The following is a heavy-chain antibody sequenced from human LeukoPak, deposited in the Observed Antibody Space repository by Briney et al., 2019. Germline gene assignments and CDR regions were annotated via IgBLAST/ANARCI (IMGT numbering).Heavy chain of an antibody. CDR1: GFTFSRYS. D-gene: IGHD3-22*01. CDR3: ARGTYYYDSRAFDI. V-gene: IGHV3-21*01. J-gene: IGHJ3*02. Sequence: GGSLRLSCVAFGFTFSRYSMNWVRQAPGKGLEWVSSISSSSSYIYYADSVKGRFTISRDNAKNSLYLQMNSLRAEDTAVYYCARGTYYYDSRAFDIWGQGTMVTVSS. CDR2: ISSSSSYI.